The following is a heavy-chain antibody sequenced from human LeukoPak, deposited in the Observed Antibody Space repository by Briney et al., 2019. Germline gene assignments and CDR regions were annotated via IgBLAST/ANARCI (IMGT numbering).Heavy chain of an antibody. Sequence: ASVKVSCKVSGYTLTELSMHWVRQAPGKGLEWMGGFDPEDGETIYAQKFQGSVTMTEGTSTDTAYMELSSLRSEDTAVYYCATGEDRFGVVISFDYWGQGTLVTVSS. J-gene: IGHJ4*02. CDR3: ATGEDRFGVVISFDY. D-gene: IGHD3-3*01. V-gene: IGHV1-24*01. CDR2: FDPEDGET. CDR1: GYTLTELS.